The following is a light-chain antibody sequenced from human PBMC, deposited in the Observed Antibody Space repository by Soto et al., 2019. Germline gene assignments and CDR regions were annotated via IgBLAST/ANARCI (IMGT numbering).Light chain of an antibody. CDR1: SSNIGSNT. Sequence: QSVLTQPPSASGTPGQRVTFSCSGSSSNIGSNTVNWYQQLPGTAPKLLIYSNNQRPSGVPDRFSGSKSGTSASLAISGLQSDDEADYYCAAWDDSLNAYVFGTGTKLTVL. CDR3: AAWDDSLNAYV. V-gene: IGLV1-44*01. CDR2: SNN. J-gene: IGLJ1*01.